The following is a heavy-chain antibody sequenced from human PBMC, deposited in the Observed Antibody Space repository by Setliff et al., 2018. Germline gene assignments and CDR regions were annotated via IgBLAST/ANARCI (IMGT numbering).Heavy chain of an antibody. V-gene: IGHV1-18*01. CDR2: YSPYNGKT. CDR1: GSTFTDSI. CDR3: ARLVRYCTRTSCQRTSGAEL. D-gene: IGHD2-2*01. J-gene: IGHJ4*02. Sequence: ASVKVSCKASGSTFTDSIVNWVRQAPGQGLEWVGWYSPYNGKTYSAQKFQGRVTLSTDTSTTTAYMELRSLTSGDTAIYYCARLVRYCTRTSCQRTSGAELWGQGTLVTVSS.